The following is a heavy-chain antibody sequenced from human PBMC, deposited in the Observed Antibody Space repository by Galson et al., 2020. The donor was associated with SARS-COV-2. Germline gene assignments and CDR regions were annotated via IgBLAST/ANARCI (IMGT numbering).Heavy chain of an antibody. Sequence: GGSLRLSCAASGFSFSGFWMGWVRQTPGKGLEWVANLRHDAKEEYSLDSVKGRFTISRDNPKNLLFLQMNNLRTEDTAIYYCVRLPWPHDPGFDIWGLGTVVTVSS. V-gene: IGHV3-7*03. J-gene: IGHJ3*02. CDR1: GFSFSGFW. D-gene: IGHD3-16*01. CDR3: VRLPWPHDPGFDI. CDR2: LRHDAKEE.